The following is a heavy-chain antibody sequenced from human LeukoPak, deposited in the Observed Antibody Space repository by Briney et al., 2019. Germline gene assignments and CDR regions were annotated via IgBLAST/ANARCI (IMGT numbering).Heavy chain of an antibody. CDR3: ARASGYYYEFDY. CDR1: GFTVSSNY. D-gene: IGHD3-22*01. V-gene: IGHV3-53*01. CDR2: IYSGGNT. J-gene: IGHJ4*02. Sequence: QPGGSLRLSCVASGFTVSSNYMTWVRQAPGKGLEWVSVIYSGGNTYYADSVKGRFTISRDNSKNTLYLQMNSLRAEDTAVYYCARASGYYYEFDYWGQGTLVTVSS.